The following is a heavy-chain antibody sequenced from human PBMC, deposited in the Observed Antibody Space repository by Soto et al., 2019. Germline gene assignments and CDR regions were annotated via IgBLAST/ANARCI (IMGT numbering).Heavy chain of an antibody. CDR1: GYTFTGYY. CDR3: ARASGGGYGSPFDY. Sequence: ASVKVSCKASGYTFTGYYMHWVRQAPGQGLEWMGWINPNSGGTNYAQKFQGRVTMTRDTSISTAYMELSRLRSDDTAVYYCARASGGGYGSPFDYWGQGTLVTVPS. V-gene: IGHV1-2*02. D-gene: IGHD3-10*01. J-gene: IGHJ4*02. CDR2: INPNSGGT.